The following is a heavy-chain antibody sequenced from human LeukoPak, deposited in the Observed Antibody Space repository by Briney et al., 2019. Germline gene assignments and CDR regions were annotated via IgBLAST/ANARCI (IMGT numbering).Heavy chain of an antibody. CDR2: ISGSGGST. J-gene: IGHJ4*02. V-gene: IGHV3-23*01. Sequence: PGGSLRLSCAASGFTFSSYAMSWVRQAPGKGLEWVSAISGSGGSTYYADSVKGRFTISRDNSKNTVYLQINSLRAEDTAVYYCARGYGSDWYVLYWGQGTLVTVSS. CDR3: ARGYGSDWYVLY. D-gene: IGHD6-19*01. CDR1: GFTFSSYA.